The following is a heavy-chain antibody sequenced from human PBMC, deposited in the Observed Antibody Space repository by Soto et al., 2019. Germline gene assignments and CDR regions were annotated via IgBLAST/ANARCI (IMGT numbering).Heavy chain of an antibody. CDR1: GGSFSGHY. CDR3: ARGVGYRYYYDSSGSHDHDY. J-gene: IGHJ4*02. V-gene: IGHV4-34*01. Sequence: KASETLSLTCAVYGGSFSGHYWSWIRQPPGKGLEWIGEINHSGSTNYNPSLKSRVTISVDTSKNQFSLKLSSVTAADTAVYYCARGVGYRYYYDSSGSHDHDYWGQGTLVTVSS. CDR2: INHSGST. D-gene: IGHD3-22*01.